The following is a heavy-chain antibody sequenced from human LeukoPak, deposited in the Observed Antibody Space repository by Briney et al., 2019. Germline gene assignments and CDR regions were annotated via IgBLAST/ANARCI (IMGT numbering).Heavy chain of an antibody. J-gene: IGHJ4*02. Sequence: PGGSLRLSCAASGFTFSSYSMNWVRQAPGKGLEWVSSISSSSSYIYYADSVKGRFTISRDNAKNSLYLQMNSLRAEDTAVYYCARAPGIAAAWVLWYWGQGTLVTVSS. CDR3: ARAPGIAAAWVLWY. CDR2: ISSSSSYI. D-gene: IGHD6-13*01. V-gene: IGHV3-21*01. CDR1: GFTFSSYS.